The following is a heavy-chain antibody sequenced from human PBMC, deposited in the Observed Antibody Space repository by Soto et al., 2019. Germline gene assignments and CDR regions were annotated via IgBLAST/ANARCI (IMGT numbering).Heavy chain of an antibody. CDR3: ARDDYSSGWYHGGGDY. CDR1: GFTFSSYW. D-gene: IGHD6-19*01. CDR2: IKQDGSEK. V-gene: IGHV3-7*01. Sequence: GGSLRLSCAASGFTFSSYWMSWVRQAPGKGLEWVANIKQDGSEKYYVDSVKGRFTISRDNAKNSLYLRMNSLRAEDTAVYYCARDDYSSGWYHGGGDYWGQGTLVTVSS. J-gene: IGHJ4*02.